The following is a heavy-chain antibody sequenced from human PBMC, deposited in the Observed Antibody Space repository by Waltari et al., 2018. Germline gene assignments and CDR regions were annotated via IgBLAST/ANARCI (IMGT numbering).Heavy chain of an antibody. Sequence: QLQLQESGPGLVKPSETLSLTCTVSGGSISSSSYYWGWIRQPPGKGLEWMGGFDPEDGETIYAQKFQGRVTMTEDTSTDTAYMELSSLRSEDTAVYYCATGWSPFDPWGQGTLVTVSS. CDR1: GGSISSSSYY. CDR3: ATGWSPFDP. V-gene: IGHV1-24*01. J-gene: IGHJ5*02. CDR2: FDPEDGET. D-gene: IGHD2-8*01.